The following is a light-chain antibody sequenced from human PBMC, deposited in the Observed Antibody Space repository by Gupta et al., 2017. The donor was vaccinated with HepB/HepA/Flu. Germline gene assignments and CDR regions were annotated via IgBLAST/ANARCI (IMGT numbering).Light chain of an antibody. V-gene: IGKV3-11*01. CDR2: DTS. CDR1: QSVSSY. J-gene: IGKJ3*01. CDR3: QQRSNWPRGFT. Sequence: EMLLTQSPATLSLSPWARATLSCRASQSVSSYLAWYQQKPGQPPRLLIYDTSNRATGIEARFSGSGDGTDFALTISNRELEDSEVYYCQQRSNWPRGFTFGHGTKVEIK.